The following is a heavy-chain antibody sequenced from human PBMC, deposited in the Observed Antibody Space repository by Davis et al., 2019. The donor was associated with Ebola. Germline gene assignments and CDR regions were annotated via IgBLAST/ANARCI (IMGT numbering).Heavy chain of an antibody. CDR1: GGSFIGYY. CDR2: INHSGST. Sequence: MPSETLSLTFAVYGGSFIGYYWSWIRQPPGKGLEWIGEINHSGSTNYIPSLKSRVTISVDTSKNQFSLKLSSVTAADTAVYYCARKRGRYCSSTSCYKELIYWYFDLWGRGTLVTVSS. V-gene: IGHV4-34*01. CDR3: ARKRGRYCSSTSCYKELIYWYFDL. D-gene: IGHD2-2*02. J-gene: IGHJ2*01.